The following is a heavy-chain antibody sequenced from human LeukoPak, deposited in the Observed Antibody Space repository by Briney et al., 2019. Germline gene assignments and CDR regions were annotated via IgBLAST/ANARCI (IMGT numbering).Heavy chain of an antibody. V-gene: IGHV4-30-4*08. CDR2: IYYSEST. CDR3: ARVPYGDYVDY. J-gene: IGHJ4*02. Sequence: SQALSLTCTVSGCSISSGVYYWGWLRQPPGKGLEWIGYIYYSESTYYNTSLKSRVTTSVDTSKNLFSLNLSSLTAADTAVYYCARVPYGDYVDYWGQGTLVTVSS. CDR1: GCSISSGVYY. D-gene: IGHD4/OR15-4a*01.